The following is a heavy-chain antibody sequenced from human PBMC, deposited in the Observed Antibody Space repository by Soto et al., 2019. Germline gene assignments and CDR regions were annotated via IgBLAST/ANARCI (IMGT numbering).Heavy chain of an antibody. CDR2: ITGGGDET. Sequence: PGGSLRLSCAASGFTFGSYAMTWVRQAPGKGLEWVSAITGGGDETFYADSVKGRFTISRDNSKNTLYLQVNNLRAEDTAVYYCAKDVIHYYYYAMDVWGQGTTVTAP. V-gene: IGHV3-23*01. J-gene: IGHJ6*02. D-gene: IGHD2-21*01. CDR3: AKDVIHYYYYAMDV. CDR1: GFTFGSYA.